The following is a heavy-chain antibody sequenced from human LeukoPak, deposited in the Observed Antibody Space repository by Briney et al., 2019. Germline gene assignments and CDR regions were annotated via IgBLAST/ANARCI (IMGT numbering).Heavy chain of an antibody. D-gene: IGHD6-19*01. CDR2: INPIFGTA. CDR1: GGTFSSYA. V-gene: IGHV1-69*01. J-gene: IGHJ5*02. CDR3: ARGRDSGWYDWFDP. Sequence: SVKVSCKASGGTFSSYAISWVRQAPGQGLEWMGGINPIFGTANYAQKFQGRVTITADESTSTAYMELSSLRSEDTAVYYCARGRDSGWYDWFDPWGQGTLVTVSS.